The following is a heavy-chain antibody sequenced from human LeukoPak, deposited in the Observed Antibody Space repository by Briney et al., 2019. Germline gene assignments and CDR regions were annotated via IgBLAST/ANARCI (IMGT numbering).Heavy chain of an antibody. V-gene: IGHV3-7*01. D-gene: IGHD5-24*01. CDR3: ANLWEMGY. Sequence: GDSLSLSCAPSGFTFSDYWMAWVRQAPGKGLEWVANIKQDGSHSYYVDSVRGRFTISRDNAKSSLFLQMNSLRVEDTAVYYCANLWEMGYWGQGTLVTVSS. J-gene: IGHJ4*02. CDR1: GFTFSDYW. CDR2: IKQDGSHS.